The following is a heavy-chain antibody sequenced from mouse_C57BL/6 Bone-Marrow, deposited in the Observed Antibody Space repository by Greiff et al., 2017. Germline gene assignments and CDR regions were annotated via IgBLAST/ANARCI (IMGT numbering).Heavy chain of an antibody. CDR2: INPYNGGT. V-gene: IGHV1-19*01. J-gene: IGHJ1*03. D-gene: IGHD1-1*01. Sequence: VQLQQSGPVLVKPGASVKMSCKASGYTFTDYYMNWVKQSHGKSLEWIGVINPYNGGTSYNQKFKGKATLTVEKSSSTAYMELNSLTSEDSAVYYCARRSYGSSGWYFDVWGTGTTVTVSS. CDR1: GYTFTDYY. CDR3: ARRSYGSSGWYFDV.